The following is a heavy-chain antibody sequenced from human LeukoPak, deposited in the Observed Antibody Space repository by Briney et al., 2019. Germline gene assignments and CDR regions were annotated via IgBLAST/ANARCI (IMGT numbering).Heavy chain of an antibody. CDR1: GYTFTGYY. D-gene: IGHD6-13*01. V-gene: IGHV1-2*04. J-gene: IGHJ4*02. Sequence: ASVKVSCKASGYTFTGYYMHWVRQAPGQGLEWMGWINPNSGGTNYAQKFQGWVTMTRDTSISTAYMELSRLRSDDTAVYYCARDSSPYIAAAGTQVAQVDYWGQGTLVTVSS. CDR3: ARDSSPYIAAAGTQVAQVDY. CDR2: INPNSGGT.